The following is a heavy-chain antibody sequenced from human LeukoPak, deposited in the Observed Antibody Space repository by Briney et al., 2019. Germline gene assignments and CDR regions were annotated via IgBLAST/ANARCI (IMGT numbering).Heavy chain of an antibody. CDR1: GGSISSSSYY. Sequence: PSETLSLTCTVSGGSISSSSYYWGWIRQPPGKGLEWIGSIYYSGSTYYNPSLKSRVTISVDTSKNQFSLKLSSVTAADTAVYYCASSYCSSTSCYRGGIAAAATGYWGQGTLVTVSS. V-gene: IGHV4-39*07. D-gene: IGHD2-2*01. CDR3: ASSYCSSTSCYRGGIAAAATGY. CDR2: IYYSGST. J-gene: IGHJ4*02.